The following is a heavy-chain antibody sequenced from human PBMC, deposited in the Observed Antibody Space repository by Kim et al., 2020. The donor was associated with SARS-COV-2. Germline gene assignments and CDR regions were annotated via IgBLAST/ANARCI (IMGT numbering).Heavy chain of an antibody. CDR3: TARGDHYDSSGYDY. Sequence: GGSLRLSCAASGFTSSDAWVYWVRQAPGKGLEWVGRIKSKTDGETTDYTASVQGRFTISRDDSKSTLYLQMNSLKTEDTAVYYCTARGDHYDSSGYDYWGRATVVTV. V-gene: IGHV3-15*01. CDR2: IKSKTDGETT. D-gene: IGHD3-22*01. CDR1: GFTSSDAW. J-gene: IGHJ4*01.